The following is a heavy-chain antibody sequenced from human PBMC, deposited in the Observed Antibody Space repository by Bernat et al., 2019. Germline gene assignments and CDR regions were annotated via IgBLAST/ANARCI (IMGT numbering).Heavy chain of an antibody. D-gene: IGHD6-6*01. CDR1: GFTFSSYA. Sequence: EVQLLESGGGLVQPGGSLRLSCAASGFTFSSYAMSWVRQAPGKGLEWVSAISGSGSSTYYADSVKGRFTISRDNSKNTLYLQMNSLRAEDTAVYYCAKDLSAARPGLAGCYFDYWGQGTLVTVSS. CDR2: ISGSGSST. V-gene: IGHV3-23*01. CDR3: AKDLSAARPGLAGCYFDY. J-gene: IGHJ4*02.